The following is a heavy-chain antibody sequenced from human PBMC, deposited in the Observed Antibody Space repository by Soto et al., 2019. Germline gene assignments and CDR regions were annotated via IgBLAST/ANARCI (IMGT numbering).Heavy chain of an antibody. CDR1: GGSISSGDYY. J-gene: IGHJ5*02. V-gene: IGHV4-30-4*01. D-gene: IGHD2-2*02. Sequence: SETLSLTCTVSGGSISSGDYYWSWIRQPPGKGLEWIGYIYYSGSTYYNPSLKSRVTISVDTSKNQFSLKLSSVTAADTAVYYCARAGCSSTSCYTWEDNWFDPWGQGTLVTVSS. CDR2: IYYSGST. CDR3: ARAGCSSTSCYTWEDNWFDP.